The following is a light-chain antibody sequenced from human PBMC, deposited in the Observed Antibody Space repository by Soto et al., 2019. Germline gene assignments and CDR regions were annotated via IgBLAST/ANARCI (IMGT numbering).Light chain of an antibody. CDR1: QSVSSY. J-gene: IGKJ5*01. V-gene: IGKV3-11*01. CDR3: QQRNNWPPIP. CDR2: DAS. Sequence: EIVLTQSPATLSLSPGERATLSCRASQSVSSYLAWYQQKPGPAPRLLLYDASNRATGVPARFSGSGSGTDFTLTISSLEPEDFALYYCQQRNNWPPIPFGQGRLLAVK.